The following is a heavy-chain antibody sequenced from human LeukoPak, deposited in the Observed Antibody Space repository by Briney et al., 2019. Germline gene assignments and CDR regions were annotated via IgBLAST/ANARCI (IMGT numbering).Heavy chain of an antibody. CDR1: GFTFDDYA. D-gene: IGHD5-18*01. V-gene: IGHV3-9*01. J-gene: IGHJ3*02. Sequence: GGSLRLSCAASGFTFDDYAMHWVRQAPGKGLEWVSGISWNSGSVGYADSVKGRFTISRDNAKNSLYLQMNSLRAEDTALYYCAKDRGYGDLDSLDIWGQGTMVTVSS. CDR2: ISWNSGSV. CDR3: AKDRGYGDLDSLDI.